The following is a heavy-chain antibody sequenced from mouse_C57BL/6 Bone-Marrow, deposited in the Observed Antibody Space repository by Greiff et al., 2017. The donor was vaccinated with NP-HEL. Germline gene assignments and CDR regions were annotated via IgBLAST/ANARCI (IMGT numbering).Heavy chain of an antibody. Sequence: EVKVEESEGGLVQPGSSMKLSCTASGFTFSDYYMAWVRQVPEKGLEWVANINYAGSSTYYLDSLKSRFIISSDNAKNILYLHMSSLKTEDTATYDGAREGGSDDDGSRSYWYFDVWGTGTTVTVSA. CDR1: GFTFSDYY. CDR2: INYAGSST. V-gene: IGHV5-16*01. CDR3: AREGGSDDDGSRSYWYFDV. J-gene: IGHJ1*03. D-gene: IGHD2-4*01.